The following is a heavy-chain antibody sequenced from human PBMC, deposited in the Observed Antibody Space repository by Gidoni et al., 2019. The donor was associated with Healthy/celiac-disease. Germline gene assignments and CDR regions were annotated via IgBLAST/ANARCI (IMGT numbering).Heavy chain of an antibody. V-gene: IGHV3-33*01. CDR2: IWYDGSNK. CDR3: ARVPYSSSWYEGYYGMDV. D-gene: IGHD6-13*01. Sequence: QVQLVESGGGVVQPGRSLRLSCAASGFTFSSSGMHWVRQAPGKGLEWVAVIWYDGSNKYYADSVKGRFTISRDNSKNTLYLQMNSLRAEDTAVYYCARVPYSSSWYEGYYGMDVWGQGTTVTVSS. J-gene: IGHJ6*02. CDR1: GFTFSSSG.